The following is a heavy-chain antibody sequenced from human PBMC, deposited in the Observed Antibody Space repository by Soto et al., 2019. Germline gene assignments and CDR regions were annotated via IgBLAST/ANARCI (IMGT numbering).Heavy chain of an antibody. D-gene: IGHD3-16*01. CDR3: VRIRYQLPSSVLWLDP. CDR2: INHVGGT. Sequence: PSETLSLTCAVYGGFLSESCWTWIRQPPGKGLEWIGEINHVGGTNYNPSLKSRVTMSVDTSQNQFSLRLISVTAADTAMYFCVRIRYQLPSSVLWLDPWGQGTPVTVS. CDR1: GGFLSESC. J-gene: IGHJ5*02. V-gene: IGHV4-34*01.